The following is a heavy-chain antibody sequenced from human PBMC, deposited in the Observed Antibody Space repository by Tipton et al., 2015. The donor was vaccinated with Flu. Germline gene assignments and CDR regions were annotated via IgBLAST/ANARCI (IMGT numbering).Heavy chain of an antibody. CDR1: GGSISSYY. Sequence: TLSLTCTVSGGSISSYYWSWIRQPPGKGLEWIGYIYHSGSTNYNPSLKSRVTMSVDTSKNQFSLKLSSVTAADTAVYYCARHRTVTPPYDYWGQGTLVTASS. J-gene: IGHJ4*02. V-gene: IGHV4-59*08. D-gene: IGHD4-17*01. CDR2: IYHSGST. CDR3: ARHRTVTPPYDY.